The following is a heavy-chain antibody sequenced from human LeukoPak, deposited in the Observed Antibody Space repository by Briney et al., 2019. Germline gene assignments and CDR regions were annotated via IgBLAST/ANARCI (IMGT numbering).Heavy chain of an antibody. CDR2: INHCGST. D-gene: IGHD6-6*01. CDR3: ASSRVCIAARPFDY. Sequence: PSETLSLTCAVYGGSFSGYYWSWIRQPPGKGLEWIGEINHCGSTNYNPSLKSRVTISVDTSKNQFSLKLSSVTAADTAVYYCASSRVCIAARPFDYWGQGTLVTVSS. J-gene: IGHJ4*02. CDR1: GGSFSGYY. V-gene: IGHV4-34*01.